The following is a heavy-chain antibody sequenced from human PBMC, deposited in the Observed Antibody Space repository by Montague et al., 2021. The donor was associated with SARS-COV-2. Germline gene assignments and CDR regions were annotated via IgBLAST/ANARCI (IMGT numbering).Heavy chain of an antibody. V-gene: IGHV4-59*01. CDR1: GGSIRSYY. J-gene: IGHJ4*02. CDR2: VHYTGST. D-gene: IGHD1-1*01. CDR3: ARAQNSCFIANCVNYFDL. Sequence: SETLSLTCEVSGGSIRSYYWSWIRQSPGKGLEWIGYVHYTGSTKYNPSLKTRVTMSLDTPKNHFSLNLNSVTAADTAVYFCARAQNSCFIANCVNYFDLWGLGALVSVSS.